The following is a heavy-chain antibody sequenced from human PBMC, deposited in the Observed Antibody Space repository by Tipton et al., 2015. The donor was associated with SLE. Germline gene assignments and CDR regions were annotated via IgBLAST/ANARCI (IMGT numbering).Heavy chain of an antibody. V-gene: IGHV3-48*01. CDR3: ARDGVMTSGY. CDR2: ISSSSSTI. J-gene: IGHJ4*02. Sequence: GSLRLSCAASGFTFSTYSMNWVRQAPGKGLEWVSYISSSSSTIYYADSVKGRFTISRDNAKNSLYLQMNSLSADDTAIYYCARDGVMTSGYWGQGTLVTVSS. CDR1: GFTFSTYS. D-gene: IGHD3-16*01.